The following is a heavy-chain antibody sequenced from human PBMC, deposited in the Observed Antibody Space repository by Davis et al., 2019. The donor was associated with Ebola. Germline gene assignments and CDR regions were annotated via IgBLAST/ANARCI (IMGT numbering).Heavy chain of an antibody. Sequence: MPSETLSLTCAVSGGSISSSNWWSWVRQPPGKGLEWIGEIYHSGSTNYNPSLKGRVTISVGKSKSEFSLRLSSVTAADTAVYYCARGNYGDYIVLSYYNMDVWGQGTTVTVSS. CDR1: GGSISSSNW. D-gene: IGHD4-17*01. J-gene: IGHJ6*02. V-gene: IGHV4-4*02. CDR3: ARGNYGDYIVLSYYNMDV. CDR2: IYHSGST.